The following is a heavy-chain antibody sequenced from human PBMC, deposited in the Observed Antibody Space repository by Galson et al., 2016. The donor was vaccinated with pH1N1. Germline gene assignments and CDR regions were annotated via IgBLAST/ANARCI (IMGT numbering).Heavy chain of an antibody. CDR2: IKQDGSVK. Sequence: SLRLSCAASGFTFNNHWMAWVRQAPGKGLEWVAYIKQDGSVKYYVDSVKGRFTISRDNAKNSLYLQMNSLRAEDTAVYYCARAVAAAGSHWGQGTLVTVSS. CDR1: GFTFNNHW. V-gene: IGHV3-7*01. D-gene: IGHD6-13*01. CDR3: ARAVAAAGSH. J-gene: IGHJ4*02.